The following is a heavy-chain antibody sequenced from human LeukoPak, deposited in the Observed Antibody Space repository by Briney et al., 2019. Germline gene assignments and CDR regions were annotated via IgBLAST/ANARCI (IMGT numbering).Heavy chain of an antibody. J-gene: IGHJ4*02. CDR1: GGSITNYY. CDR2: IYTSGST. Sequence: SETLSLTCTVSGGSITNYYWSWIRQPAGNGLEWIGRIYTSGSTSYNPSLKSRVTISVDTSKNQFSLKLRSVTAADTAVYYCARHGSDYSFDYWGQGTLVTVSS. D-gene: IGHD3-22*01. V-gene: IGHV4-4*07. CDR3: ARHGSDYSFDY.